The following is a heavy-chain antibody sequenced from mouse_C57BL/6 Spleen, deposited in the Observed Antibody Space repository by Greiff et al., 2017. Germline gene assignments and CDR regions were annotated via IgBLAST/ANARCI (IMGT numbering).Heavy chain of an antibody. CDR3: ARGNDDSNDGDFEV. D-gene: IGHD2-12*01. J-gene: IGHJ1*03. CDR1: GYSFTGYY. CDR2: INPSTGGT. Sequence: VQLQQSGPELVKPGASVKISCKASGYSFTGYYMNWVKQSPEKSLEWIGEINPSTGGTTYNQKFKAKATLTVDKSSSTAYMQLKSLTSEDSAVYDCARGNDDSNDGDFEVWGTGTTVTVSS. V-gene: IGHV1-42*01.